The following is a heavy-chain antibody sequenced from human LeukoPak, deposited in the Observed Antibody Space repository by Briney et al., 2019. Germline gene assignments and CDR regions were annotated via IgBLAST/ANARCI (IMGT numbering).Heavy chain of an antibody. CDR2: IIPIFGTA. CDR3: ARGPDGYDMTGYIY. V-gene: IGHV1-69*13. J-gene: IGHJ4*02. CDR1: GGTFSSYA. D-gene: IGHD3-9*01. Sequence: SVKVSCKASGGTFSSYAISCVRQAPGQGLEWMGGIIPIFGTADYAQKFQGRVTITADESTSTAYMELSSLRSEDTAVYYCARGPDGYDMTGYIYWGQGTLVTVSS.